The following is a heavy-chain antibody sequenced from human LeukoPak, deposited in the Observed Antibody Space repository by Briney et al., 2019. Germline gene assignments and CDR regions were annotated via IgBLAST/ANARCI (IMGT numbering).Heavy chain of an antibody. D-gene: IGHD6-19*01. CDR1: GGSISGYY. CDR2: IYTSGST. Sequence: SETLSLTCTVSGGSISGYYWSWIRQPAGKGLEWIGRIYTSGSTNYNPSLKSRVTMSVDTSKNQFSLKLSSVTAADTAVYYCARTNSSGWWNYFDYWGQGTLVTVSS. J-gene: IGHJ4*02. V-gene: IGHV4-4*07. CDR3: ARTNSSGWWNYFDY.